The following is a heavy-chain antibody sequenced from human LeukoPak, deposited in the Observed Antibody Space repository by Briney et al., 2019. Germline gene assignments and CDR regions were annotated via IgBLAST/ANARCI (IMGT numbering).Heavy chain of an antibody. Sequence: GGTLRLSCTASGFTFSGYEMNWVRQAPGKGLEWVSYISSSGNSIYYADSVKGRFTISRDNAKNSLYLQMNSLRAEDMAVYYCARGRFGSCWGQGTLVTVSS. J-gene: IGHJ1*01. CDR1: GFTFSGYE. D-gene: IGHD6-13*01. V-gene: IGHV3-48*03. CDR2: ISSSGNSI. CDR3: ARGRFGSC.